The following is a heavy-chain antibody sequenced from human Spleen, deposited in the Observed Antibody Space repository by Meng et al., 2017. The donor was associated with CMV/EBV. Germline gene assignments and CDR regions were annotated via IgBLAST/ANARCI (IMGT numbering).Heavy chain of an antibody. CDR3: ASQSSGWLLY. D-gene: IGHD3-22*01. CDR2: IYYSGST. J-gene: IGHJ4*02. CDR1: GGSISSYY. V-gene: IGHV4-59*01. Sequence: SETLSLTCTVSGGSISSYYWSWIRQPPGKGLEWIGYIYYSGSTNYNPSLKSRVTISVDTSKNQFSLKLSSVTAPDTAVYYCASQSSGWLLYWGQGTLVTVSS.